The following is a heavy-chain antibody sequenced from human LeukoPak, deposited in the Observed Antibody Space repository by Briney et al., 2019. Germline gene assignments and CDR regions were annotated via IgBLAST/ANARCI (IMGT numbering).Heavy chain of an antibody. CDR2: ISAYNGNT. V-gene: IGHV1-18*01. J-gene: IGHJ4*02. CDR1: GYTFTSYG. CDR3: ARDREQWLAYSFDY. D-gene: IGHD6-19*01. Sequence: GASVKVSCKASGYTFTSYGISWVRQAPGQGLEWMGWISAYNGNTNYAQKLQGRVTMTTDTSTSTAYMELRSLRSDDTAVYYCARDREQWLAYSFDYWAREPWSPSPQ.